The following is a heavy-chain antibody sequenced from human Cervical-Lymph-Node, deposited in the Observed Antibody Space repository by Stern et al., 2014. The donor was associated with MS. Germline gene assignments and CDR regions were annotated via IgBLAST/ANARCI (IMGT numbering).Heavy chain of an antibody. V-gene: IGHV5-51*01. CDR1: GYSFTNYW. Sequence: VQLVQSGAEVKKPGGSLKISCKGSGYSFTNYWIGWVRQTPGKGLEWMGIIYSDDSDPRYSPSFHGQVTITADKSINTAYLQWSSRKASDTAMYYCARMWAVQGPRGNLPGYFQHWGQGTLVTVSS. D-gene: IGHD3-10*01. J-gene: IGHJ1*01. CDR2: IYSDDSDP. CDR3: ARMWAVQGPRGNLPGYFQH.